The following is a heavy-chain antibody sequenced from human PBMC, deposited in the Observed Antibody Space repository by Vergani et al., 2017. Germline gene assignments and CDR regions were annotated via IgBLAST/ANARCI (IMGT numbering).Heavy chain of an antibody. Sequence: EVHLVESGGGLVQPGGSLRLSCVGSGFKLDEYWMSWVRQAPGKGLEWVADMKEDGADKKYVDSVKGRFTISRDNSKSTLYLQMNSLRTEDTAVYYCATKSCGTPGCQIGYFREWGQGTLVTVSS. CDR1: GFKLDEYW. CDR2: MKEDGADK. J-gene: IGHJ1*01. D-gene: IGHD1-1*01. CDR3: ATKSCGTPGCQIGYFRE. V-gene: IGHV3-7*01.